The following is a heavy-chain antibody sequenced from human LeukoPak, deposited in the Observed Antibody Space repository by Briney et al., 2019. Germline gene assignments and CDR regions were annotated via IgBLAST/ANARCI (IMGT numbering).Heavy chain of an antibody. D-gene: IGHD3-16*01. CDR3: ARGGHQNYFDY. J-gene: IGHJ4*02. CDR1: GGSISSSGYY. V-gene: IGHV4-39*07. CDR2: IYYSGST. Sequence: SETLSLTCTVSGGSISSSGYYWGWIRQPPGKGLEWIGNIYYSGSTYYNPSLKSRLTISVDTSKNQFSLKLSSVTAADTAVYYCARGGHQNYFDYWGQGTLVTVSS.